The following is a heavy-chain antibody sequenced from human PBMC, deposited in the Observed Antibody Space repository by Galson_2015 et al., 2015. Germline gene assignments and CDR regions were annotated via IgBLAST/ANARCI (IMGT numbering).Heavy chain of an antibody. Sequence: SLRLSCAASGFTFSAYYMSWIRQAPGKGLEWVSYISSSGSTIYYADSVKGRFTISRDNAKNSLYLQMNSLRAEDTAVYYCARDHIVVVPAAISRGWGLGSGYMDVWGKGTTVTVSS. CDR2: ISSSGSTI. J-gene: IGHJ6*03. CDR1: GFTFSAYY. CDR3: ARDHIVVVPAAISRGWGLGSGYMDV. V-gene: IGHV3-11*01. D-gene: IGHD2-2*02.